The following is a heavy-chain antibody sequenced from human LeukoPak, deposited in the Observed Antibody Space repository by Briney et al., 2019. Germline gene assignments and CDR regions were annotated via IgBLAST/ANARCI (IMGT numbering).Heavy chain of an antibody. CDR2: IYYSGST. CDR3: ARVFGGFSQRYCSSTSCPRGGVWFDP. J-gene: IGHJ5*02. Sequence: PSETLSLTCTVSGGSISSYYWSWIRQPPGKGLEWIGYIYYSGSTNYNPSLKSRVTISVDTSKNQFSLKLSSVTAADTAVYYCARVFGGFSQRYCSSTSCPRGGVWFDPWGQGTLVTVSS. V-gene: IGHV4-59*01. CDR1: GGSISSYY. D-gene: IGHD2-2*01.